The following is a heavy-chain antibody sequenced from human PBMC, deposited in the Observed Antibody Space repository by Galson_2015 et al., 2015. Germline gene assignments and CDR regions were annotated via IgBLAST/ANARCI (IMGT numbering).Heavy chain of an antibody. CDR1: GFTFRSYS. CDR2: IRSFTNYV. CDR3: ARDPEGFADY. V-gene: IGHV3-21*01. J-gene: IGHJ4*02. Sequence: LRLSCAASGFTFRSYSMNWVRLAPGKGLEWGSSIRSFTNYVYYADSVKGRFTISRDNAKNSLYLQMNSLRPEDTAVYYCARDPEGFADYWGQGTPVTVSS. D-gene: IGHD3-16*01.